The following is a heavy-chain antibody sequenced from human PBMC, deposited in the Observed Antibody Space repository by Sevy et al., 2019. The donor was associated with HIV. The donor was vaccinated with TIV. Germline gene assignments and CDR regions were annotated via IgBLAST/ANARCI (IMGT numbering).Heavy chain of an antibody. V-gene: IGHV3-23*01. D-gene: IGHD3-3*01. CDR3: AKGPGDLAWLLFDY. J-gene: IGHJ4*02. CDR2: ISASGDTI. Sequence: GGSLRLSCAASGFTFSGYAMSWVRQAPGNGLEWVSSISASGDTIKYADSVRGRFTLSRDNSKNTLYLQMNSLRSEDTALYYCAKGPGDLAWLLFDYWGRGTLVTVSS. CDR1: GFTFSGYA.